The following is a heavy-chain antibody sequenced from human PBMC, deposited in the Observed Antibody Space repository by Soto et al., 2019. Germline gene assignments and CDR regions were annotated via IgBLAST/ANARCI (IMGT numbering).Heavy chain of an antibody. CDR2: ITATNGNA. Sequence: QLLESGGASVQPGGSLRLSCVASGVTFNAYAMGWVRQAPGRCLELVSSITATNGNAYYADSVRGRFTIPRDNSRNYLLLQMNGLRPEESALYSGAKDEGTTSTDFDYWGQGTRVSAPS. D-gene: IGHD4-4*01. CDR1: GVTFNAYA. J-gene: IGHJ4*02. CDR3: AKDEGTTSTDFDY. V-gene: IGHV3-23*01.